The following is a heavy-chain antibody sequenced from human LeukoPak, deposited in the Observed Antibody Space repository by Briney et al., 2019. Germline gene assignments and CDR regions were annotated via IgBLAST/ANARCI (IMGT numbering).Heavy chain of an antibody. CDR3: ARVAAAGTGPDY. J-gene: IGHJ4*02. Sequence: SQTLSLTCSVSAGSVSVGISYWSWIRQPPGEGLGWIAYIFDSGGSDYHPSLRGRVTISLDTYKNQFSLRLTSVTAADTAVYYCARVAAAGTGPDYWGQGTLVTVSS. CDR1: AGSVSVGISY. V-gene: IGHV4-61*01. CDR2: IFDSGGS. D-gene: IGHD6-13*01.